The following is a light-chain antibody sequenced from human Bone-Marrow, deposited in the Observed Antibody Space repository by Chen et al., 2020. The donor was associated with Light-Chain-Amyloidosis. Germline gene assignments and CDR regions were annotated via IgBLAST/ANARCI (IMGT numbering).Light chain of an antibody. CDR2: GDF. Sequence: QAALTLPASVSGSTVQSITISCTASNTDVGNYNLVSWYQHHPGKAPKLIIYGDFKRPSGVSNRFSGSKSGNTASLTISGLQNEDEAHYHCCAYTGSSTWVFGGGTKLTVL. CDR1: NTDVGNYNL. V-gene: IGLV2-23*01. CDR3: CAYTGSSTWV. J-gene: IGLJ3*02.